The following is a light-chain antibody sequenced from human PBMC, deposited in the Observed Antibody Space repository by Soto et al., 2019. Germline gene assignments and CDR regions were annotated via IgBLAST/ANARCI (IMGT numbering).Light chain of an antibody. V-gene: IGKV3-15*01. CDR1: DDISNN. J-gene: IGKJ1*01. CDR3: QQYNYWPET. Sequence: EIVMTQSPVTLSVSPGERATLSCRASDDISNNLAWYQQKPGQAPRLLIYGTFTRATAIPARFSGSGSGTEVTLTIISLQAGDFAVYYCQQYNYWPETFGQGTKVDIK. CDR2: GTF.